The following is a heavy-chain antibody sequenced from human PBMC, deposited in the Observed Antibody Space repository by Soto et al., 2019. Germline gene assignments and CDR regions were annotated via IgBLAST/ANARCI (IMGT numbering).Heavy chain of an antibody. J-gene: IGHJ4*02. CDR1: GGSISHYY. CDR2: AYYSGST. V-gene: IGHV4-59*01. D-gene: IGHD3-10*01. CDR3: ARGVLLWFGEFDY. Sequence: PSETLSLTCTVSGGSISHYYWSWIRQSPGKGLEWIGYAYYSGSTDYNPSLKSRVTMSVDTSKNQVSLKLNSVTTADTAVYYCARGVLLWFGEFDYWGQGTLVTVSS.